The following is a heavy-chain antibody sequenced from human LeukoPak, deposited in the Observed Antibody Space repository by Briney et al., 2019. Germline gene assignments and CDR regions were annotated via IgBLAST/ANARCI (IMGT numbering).Heavy chain of an antibody. J-gene: IGHJ6*03. V-gene: IGHV1-2*02. D-gene: IGHD3-10*01. CDR1: GYTFTGYY. Sequence: ASVKVSCKASGYTFTGYYMHWVRQAPGQGLEWMGWINPNSGGTNYAQKFQGRVTMTRDTSISTAYMELSRLRSDDTAVYYCARAGTQIRPWFTYYYYYYYMDVWGEGTTVTISS. CDR3: ARAGTQIRPWFTYYYYYYYMDV. CDR2: INPNSGGT.